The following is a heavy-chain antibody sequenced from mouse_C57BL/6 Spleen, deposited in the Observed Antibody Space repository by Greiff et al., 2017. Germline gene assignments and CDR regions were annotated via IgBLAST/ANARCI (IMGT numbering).Heavy chain of an antibody. D-gene: IGHD1-1*01. Sequence: VQLQQSGTELVKPGASVKLSCKASGYTFTSYWMHWVKQRPGQGLEWIGNFNPSNGGTNYNEKFKSKATLTVDKSSSTAYMQLSSLTSEDSAVYYSARTTVVAIPDDWGQGTTLTVSS. CDR1: GYTFTSYW. V-gene: IGHV1-53*01. J-gene: IGHJ2*01. CDR2: FNPSNGGT. CDR3: ARTTVVAIPDD.